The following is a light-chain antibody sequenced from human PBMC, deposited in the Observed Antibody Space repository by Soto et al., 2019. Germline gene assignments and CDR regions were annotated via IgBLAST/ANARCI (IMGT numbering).Light chain of an antibody. CDR3: QQYYSYPGT. V-gene: IGKV1-8*01. Sequence: MQMTQSPSTLSGSVGDRVTITCRASQGISSYLAWYQQKPGKAPKLLIYAASTLQSGVPSRFSGSGSGTDFTLTISCLQSEDFATYYCQQYYSYPGTFGPGTKVDIK. CDR2: AAS. J-gene: IGKJ3*01. CDR1: QGISSY.